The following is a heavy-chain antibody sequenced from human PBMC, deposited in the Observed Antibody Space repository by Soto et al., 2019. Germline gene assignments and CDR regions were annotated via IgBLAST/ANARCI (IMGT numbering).Heavy chain of an antibody. CDR3: ARSGSGWYGPRDYYYGMDV. V-gene: IGHV3-30-3*01. D-gene: IGHD6-19*01. J-gene: IGHJ6*02. CDR2: ISYDGGNK. CDR1: VFTFSSYA. Sequence: GGSLRLSCTASVFTFSSYAMHWVRQAPGKGLEWVAVISYDGGNKYYADSVTGRFTISRDNSKNTLYLQMNSLRAEDTAVYYCARSGSGWYGPRDYYYGMDVWGQGTTVTVSS.